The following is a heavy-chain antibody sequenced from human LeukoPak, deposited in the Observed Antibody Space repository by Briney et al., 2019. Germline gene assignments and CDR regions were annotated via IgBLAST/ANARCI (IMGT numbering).Heavy chain of an antibody. Sequence: SETLSLTCTVSGGSISSGGYYWSWIRQPPGKGLEWIGYIYHSGSTYYNPSLKSRVTISVDRSKNQFSLKLSSVTAADTAVYYCAREYGSGSYYHTDWGQGTLVTVSS. CDR1: GGSISSGGYY. CDR3: AREYGSGSYYHTD. J-gene: IGHJ4*02. D-gene: IGHD3-10*01. CDR2: IYHSGST. V-gene: IGHV4-30-2*01.